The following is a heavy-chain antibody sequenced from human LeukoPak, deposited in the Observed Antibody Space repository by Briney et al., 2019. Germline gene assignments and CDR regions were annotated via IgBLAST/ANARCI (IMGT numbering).Heavy chain of an antibody. CDR2: IYYSGST. D-gene: IGHD6-13*01. CDR3: ARDSSWYHYWYFDL. J-gene: IGHJ2*01. V-gene: IGHV4-59*01. Sequence: SETLSLTCTVSGGSISSYYWSWIRQPPGKGLEWIGYIYYSGSTNYNPSLKSRVTISVDTSKNQFFLKLSSVTAADTAVYYCARDSSWYHYWYFDLWGRGTLVTVSS. CDR1: GGSISSYY.